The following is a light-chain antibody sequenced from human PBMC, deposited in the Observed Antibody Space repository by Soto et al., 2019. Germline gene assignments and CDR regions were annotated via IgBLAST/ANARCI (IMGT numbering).Light chain of an antibody. V-gene: IGLV1-40*01. CDR1: SSNIGAGYD. CDR3: QSYDSSLSGVV. Sequence: QSALTQPPSASGAPGQRVTISCTGSSSNIGAGYDVHWYRQLPGTAPKLLIYGNSNRPSGVPDRFSGSKSGTSASLAITGLQAKDEADYYCQSYDSSLSGVVFGGGTQLTVL. CDR2: GNS. J-gene: IGLJ2*01.